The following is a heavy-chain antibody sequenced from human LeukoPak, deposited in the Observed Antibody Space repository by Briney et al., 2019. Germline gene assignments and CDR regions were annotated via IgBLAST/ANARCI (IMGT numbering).Heavy chain of an antibody. CDR3: ARDRGYTYGHPLDY. V-gene: IGHV3-33*01. Sequence: PGGSLRLSCAASGFTFSTYVIHWVCQAPGKGLEWVALIWHDGSNKYYGDSVKDRFTISRDNSKNTLYLQMDSLRDEDTAVYYCARDRGYTYGHPLDYWGQGTLVTVSS. J-gene: IGHJ4*02. CDR2: IWHDGSNK. D-gene: IGHD5-18*01. CDR1: GFTFSTYV.